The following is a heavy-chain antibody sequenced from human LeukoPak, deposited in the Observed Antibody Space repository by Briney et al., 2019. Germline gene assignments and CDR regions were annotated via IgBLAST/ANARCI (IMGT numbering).Heavy chain of an antibody. CDR3: ARTSGYFDY. Sequence: PSQTLSLTCVISGDSVSSKNAAWNWIRQSPSRGLEWLGRTYYRSKWFNDYAVSVKGRITINPNTSKNQFSLQLNSVTPEDTAVYLCARTSGYFDYWGQGTLVTVSS. J-gene: IGHJ4*02. CDR2: TYYRSKWFN. D-gene: IGHD6-19*01. CDR1: GDSVSSKNAA. V-gene: IGHV6-1*01.